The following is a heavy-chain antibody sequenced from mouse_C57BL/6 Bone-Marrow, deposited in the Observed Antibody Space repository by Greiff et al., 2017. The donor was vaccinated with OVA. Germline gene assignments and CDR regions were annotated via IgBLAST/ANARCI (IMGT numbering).Heavy chain of an antibody. CDR1: GYTFTSYW. CDR3: ARGWLLIPFYWDFDV. V-gene: IGHV1-69*01. D-gene: IGHD2-3*01. Sequence: VQLQQPGAELVMPGASVKLSCKASGYTFTSYWMHWVKQRPGQGLEWIGEIDPSDSYTNYNQKFKGKSTLTVDKSSSTAYMQLSSLTSEDSAVYYCARGWLLIPFYWDFDVWGTGTTVTVSS. CDR2: IDPSDSYT. J-gene: IGHJ1*03.